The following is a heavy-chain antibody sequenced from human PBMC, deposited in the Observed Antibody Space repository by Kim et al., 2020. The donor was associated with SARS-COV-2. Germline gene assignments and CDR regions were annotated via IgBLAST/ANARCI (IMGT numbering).Heavy chain of an antibody. CDR3: ASTTFGTLEAFGL. D-gene: IGHD3-9*01. J-gene: IGHJ3*01. CDR1: GFTFSNSA. V-gene: IGHV3-30*04. Sequence: GGSLRLSCAASGFTFSNSAMHWVRQAPGKGLEWVAVISYNGGDEYYTYSVPGRVIISLASSKATLTLQLNNIGAETAAAALCASTTFGTLEAFGLYDQG. CDR2: ISYNGGDE.